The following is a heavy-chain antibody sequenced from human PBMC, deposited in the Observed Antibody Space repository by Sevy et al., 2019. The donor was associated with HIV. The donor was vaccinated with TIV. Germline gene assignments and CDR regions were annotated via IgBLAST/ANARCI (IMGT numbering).Heavy chain of an antibody. CDR1: GFTFSSYS. CDR3: ERVAEINPFGVVIPGDYYYGMDV. J-gene: IGHJ6*02. V-gene: IGHV3-21*01. D-gene: IGHD3-3*01. CDR2: ISSSSSYI. Sequence: GGSLRLSCAASGFTFSSYSMNWVRQAPGKGLEWVSSISSSSSYIYYADSVKGRFTISRDNAKNSLYLQMNSLRAEDTAVYYCERVAEINPFGVVIPGDYYYGMDVWGQGTTVTVSS.